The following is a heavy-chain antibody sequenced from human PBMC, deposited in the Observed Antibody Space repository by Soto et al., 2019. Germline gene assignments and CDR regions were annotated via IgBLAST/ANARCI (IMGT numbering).Heavy chain of an antibody. CDR2: VKSKTDGGTT. CDR3: TTNAGATFDY. Sequence: GGPLTLSCAASGFPSSNAWMSWVRQAPGKGLEWVGRVKSKTDGGTTDYAAPVKGGFTISRDDSKNTVYLQMNSLKTEDTAVYYCTTNAGATFDYWGQGTLVTVSS. V-gene: IGHV3-15*01. J-gene: IGHJ4*02. CDR1: GFPSSNAW. D-gene: IGHD1-26*01.